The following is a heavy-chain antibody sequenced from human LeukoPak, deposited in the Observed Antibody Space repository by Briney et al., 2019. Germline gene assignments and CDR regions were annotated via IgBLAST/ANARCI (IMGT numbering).Heavy chain of an antibody. CDR3: VRDRELYY. Sequence: PSETLTLTCSVSGGSISSDYWGWIRQPQGKGLEWIAYVHNSGITRYNPSLKSRVTISIDTSKNQFSLKVNSVTASDTAVYYCVRDRELYYWGQGILVTVSS. CDR1: GGSISSDY. CDR2: VHNSGIT. D-gene: IGHD1-26*01. V-gene: IGHV4-59*01. J-gene: IGHJ4*02.